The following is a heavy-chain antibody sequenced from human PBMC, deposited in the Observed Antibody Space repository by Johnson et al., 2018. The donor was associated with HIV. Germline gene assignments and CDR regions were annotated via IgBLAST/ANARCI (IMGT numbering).Heavy chain of an antibody. D-gene: IGHD4-17*01. CDR3: AKDQYRKLTTVAGI. J-gene: IGHJ3*02. CDR2: IRYDGSNK. V-gene: IGHV3-30*02. Sequence: QVQLVESGGGVVQPGRSLRLSCAASGFTFSDSAMHWVRQAPGKGLEWVAFIRYDGSNKYYADSVRGRFTLSRDISKNTVYLQMNSLRAEDTAVYYCAKDQYRKLTTVAGIWGQGTMVTVSS. CDR1: GFTFSDSA.